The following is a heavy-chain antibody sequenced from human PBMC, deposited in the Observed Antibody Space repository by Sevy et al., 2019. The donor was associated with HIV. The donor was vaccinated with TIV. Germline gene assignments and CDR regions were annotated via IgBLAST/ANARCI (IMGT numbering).Heavy chain of an antibody. Sequence: GGSLRLSCAASGFTVSSDYMTWVRQAPGKGLEWVSVFFSGGPTYYEDSVKGRFTTSSDNSKNTIYLQMNSLRAEDTATYYCARESSSTWQAGYYGLAVWGQGTTVTVSS. J-gene: IGHJ6*02. V-gene: IGHV3-66*01. D-gene: IGHD6-13*01. CDR1: GFTVSSDY. CDR3: ARESSSTWQAGYYGLAV. CDR2: FFSGGPT.